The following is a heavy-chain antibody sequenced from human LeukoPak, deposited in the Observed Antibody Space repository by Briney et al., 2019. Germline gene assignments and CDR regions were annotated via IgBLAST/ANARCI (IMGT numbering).Heavy chain of an antibody. J-gene: IGHJ4*02. Sequence: GGSLRLSCTASAFTFGDYAMSWFRQAPGKGLEWVGFIRSKAYGGTTEYAASVKGRFTISRDDSKSIAYLQMNSLKTEDTAVYYCTRGRGDITMIVVAFYRGQGTLVTVSS. CDR3: TRGRGDITMIVVAFY. V-gene: IGHV3-49*03. D-gene: IGHD3-22*01. CDR2: IRSKAYGGTT. CDR1: AFTFGDYA.